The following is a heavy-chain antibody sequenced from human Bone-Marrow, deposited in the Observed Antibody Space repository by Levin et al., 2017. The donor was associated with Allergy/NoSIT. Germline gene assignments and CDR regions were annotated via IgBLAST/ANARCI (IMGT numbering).Heavy chain of an antibody. CDR3: ARENFRDGAYFDY. V-gene: IGHV4-31*03. J-gene: IGHJ4*02. D-gene: IGHD3-16*01. Sequence: SETLSLTCTVSGGSINSATYYWTWIRQHPGKGLEWIGDISHSGSTSYNPSLKSGVSILIDTSKNQFSLRLNSVTAADTAMYYCARENFRDGAYFDYWGQGSLVTVSS. CDR1: GGSINSATYY. CDR2: ISHSGST.